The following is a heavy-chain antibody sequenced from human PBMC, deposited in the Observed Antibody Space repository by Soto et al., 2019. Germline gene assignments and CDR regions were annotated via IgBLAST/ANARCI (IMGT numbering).Heavy chain of an antibody. CDR1: GGSISSYY. V-gene: IGHV4-4*07. J-gene: IGHJ6*02. CDR3: ARGIGYSTSGYYYYGLDV. D-gene: IGHD6-6*01. Sequence: PSETLSLTCTVSGGSISSYYWNWIRQPAGKGLEWIGHIYTSGSTNYNPSLKSRVTMSVDTSKNQFSLKLSSVTAADTAVYYCARGIGYSTSGYYYYGLDVWGQGTTVTVSS. CDR2: IYTSGST.